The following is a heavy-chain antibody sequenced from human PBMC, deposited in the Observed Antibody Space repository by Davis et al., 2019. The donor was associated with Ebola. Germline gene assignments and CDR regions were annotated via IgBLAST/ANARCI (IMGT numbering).Heavy chain of an antibody. Sequence: GESLKISCAASGFTFSSYSMNWVRQAPGKGLEWVSYISSSSSTIYYADSVKGRFTISRDNAKNSLYLQMNSLRDEDTAVYYCARDGDFWSHYVDYWGQGTLVTVSS. CDR3: ARDGDFWSHYVDY. D-gene: IGHD3-3*01. J-gene: IGHJ4*02. CDR1: GFTFSSYS. V-gene: IGHV3-48*02. CDR2: ISSSSSTI.